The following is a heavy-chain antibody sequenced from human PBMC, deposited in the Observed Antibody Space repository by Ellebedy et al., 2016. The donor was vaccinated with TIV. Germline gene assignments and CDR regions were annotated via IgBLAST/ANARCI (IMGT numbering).Heavy chain of an antibody. CDR1: GASMNHNF. V-gene: IGHV4-59*08. J-gene: IGHJ4*02. Sequence: MPSETLSLTCDVSGASMNHNFWSWVRQPPGKGLEWIAYINNDGTTNYNPSLVSRVTISIDASKNQFSLKVNSVAAADTAVYYCARHRRNNYGYFAAPREYYFESWGQGTLVTVSS. CDR3: ARHRRNNYGYFAAPREYYFES. D-gene: IGHD5-18*01. CDR2: INNDGTT.